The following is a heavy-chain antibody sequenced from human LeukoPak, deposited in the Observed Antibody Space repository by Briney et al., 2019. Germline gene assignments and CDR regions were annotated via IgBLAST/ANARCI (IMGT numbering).Heavy chain of an antibody. Sequence: QPGGSLRLSCAASGFTFSNYGMHWVRQAPGKGLEWVAVISYDGSSKYYTDSVKGRFTISRDNSKNTLFLQMNNLRADDTAVYSCARDCRYCSSASGVYYYYGMDVWGQGTTVTVSS. D-gene: IGHD2-2*01. V-gene: IGHV3-30-3*01. CDR2: ISYDGSSK. J-gene: IGHJ6*02. CDR3: ARDCRYCSSASGVYYYYGMDV. CDR1: GFTFSNYG.